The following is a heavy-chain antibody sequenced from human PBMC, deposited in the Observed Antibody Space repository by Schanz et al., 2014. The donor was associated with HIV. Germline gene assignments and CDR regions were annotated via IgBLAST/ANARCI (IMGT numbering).Heavy chain of an antibody. V-gene: IGHV3-49*05. CDR3: SRGEGAILY. CDR1: GFIFGDYG. Sequence: EVQLVESGGGLVKPGRSLRVSCTASGFIFGDYGLSWFRQAPGKGLEWVGFIRSKAYGGTTDYAASVKGRFTISRDDSKSIAYLQMNSLRIEDTAVYYCSRGEGAILYWGQGTLVTVSS. CDR2: IRSKAYGGTT. J-gene: IGHJ4*01. D-gene: IGHD1-26*01.